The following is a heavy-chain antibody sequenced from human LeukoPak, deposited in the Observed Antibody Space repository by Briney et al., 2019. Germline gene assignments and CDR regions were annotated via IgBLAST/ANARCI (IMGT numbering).Heavy chain of an antibody. CDR1: GGSFSGYY. Sequence: PSETLSLTCAVYGGSFSGYYWSWIRQPPGKGLEWIGEINHSGSTNYNPSLKGRVTISVDTSKNQFSLKLSSVTAADTAVYYCARRIVVVPAGGLYNWFDPWGQGTLVTVSS. J-gene: IGHJ5*02. V-gene: IGHV4-34*01. D-gene: IGHD2-2*01. CDR3: ARRIVVVPAGGLYNWFDP. CDR2: INHSGST.